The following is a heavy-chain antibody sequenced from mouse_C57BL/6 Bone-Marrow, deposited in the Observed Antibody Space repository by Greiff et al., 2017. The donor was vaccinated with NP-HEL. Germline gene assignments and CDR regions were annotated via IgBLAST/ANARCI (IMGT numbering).Heavy chain of an antibody. CDR1: GYTFTSYW. J-gene: IGHJ2*01. CDR2: IDPSDSYT. Sequence: QVQLQQPGAELVMPGASVKLSCKASGYTFTSYWMHWVKQRPGQGLEWIGEIDPSDSYTNYNQKFKGKSTLTVDKSSSTAYMQLSSLTSEDSAVYYCARLGLAFDYWGQGTTLTGSS. CDR3: ARLGLAFDY. D-gene: IGHD4-1*01. V-gene: IGHV1-69*01.